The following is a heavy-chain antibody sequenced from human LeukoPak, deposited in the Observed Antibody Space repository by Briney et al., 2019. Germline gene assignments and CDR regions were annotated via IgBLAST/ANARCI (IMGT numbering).Heavy chain of an antibody. CDR2: ISYDGSNK. Sequence: GGSLRLSCAASGFTFSNYGMHWVRQAPGKGLEWVAVISYDGSNKYYADSVKGRFTISRDNSKNALYLQMDSLRLEDTAVFYCAKGGGVWGTAGYWGRGTLVTVSS. J-gene: IGHJ4*02. CDR1: GFTFSNYG. V-gene: IGHV3-30*18. CDR3: AKGGGVWGTAGY. D-gene: IGHD3-16*01.